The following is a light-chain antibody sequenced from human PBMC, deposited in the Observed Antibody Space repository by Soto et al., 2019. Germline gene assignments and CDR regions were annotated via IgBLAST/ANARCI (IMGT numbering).Light chain of an antibody. V-gene: IGKV3-15*01. CDR3: QQYNNWPLT. J-gene: IGKJ4*01. CDR2: GAS. CDR1: QRVGND. Sequence: ETVMTQSPAALSVSPVQGATLSCMASQRVGNDVAWYQQKPGQAPRLLIYGASTRATAIPARFSASGSGTEFTLTITSLQSEDFAVYYCQQYNNWPLTFGGGTKVDIK.